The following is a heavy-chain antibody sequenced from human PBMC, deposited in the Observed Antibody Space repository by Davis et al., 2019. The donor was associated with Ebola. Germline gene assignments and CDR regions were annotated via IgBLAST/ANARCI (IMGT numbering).Heavy chain of an antibody. CDR3: ARAQFPTTSDH. V-gene: IGHV1-18*01. CDR1: GYTFDSYG. D-gene: IGHD1-1*01. Sequence: ASVKVSCKASGYTFDSYGVSWVRQAPGQGLEWMGWISAVSGKTNYAQKYQGRVTMTTDTSTSTAYMEVGSLRSDDTAVYYCARAQFPTTSDHWGQGTLVTVSS. J-gene: IGHJ4*02. CDR2: ISAVSGKT.